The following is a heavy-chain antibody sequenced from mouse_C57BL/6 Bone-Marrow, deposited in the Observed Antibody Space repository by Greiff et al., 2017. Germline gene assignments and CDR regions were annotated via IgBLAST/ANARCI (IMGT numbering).Heavy chain of an antibody. Sequence: QVQLQQSGPELVKPGASVKISCKASGYAFSSSWMNWVKQRPGKGLEWIGRIYPGDGATNYNGKFKGKATLTAEKSSSTAYMQLSSLTSEDSAVYFCARNSIYYDGSRSPHWYFDVWGTGTTGTVSS. V-gene: IGHV1-82*01. CDR3: ARNSIYYDGSRSPHWYFDV. D-gene: IGHD1-1*01. CDR1: GYAFSSSW. J-gene: IGHJ1*03. CDR2: IYPGDGAT.